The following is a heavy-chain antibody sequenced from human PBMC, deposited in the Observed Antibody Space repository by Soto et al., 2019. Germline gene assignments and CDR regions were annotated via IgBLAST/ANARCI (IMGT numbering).Heavy chain of an antibody. CDR2: IYWNDDK. CDR1: GFSLSTSGVG. V-gene: IGHV2-5*01. D-gene: IGHD3-22*01. Sequence: SGPTLVNPTQTLTLPCTFSGFSLSTSGVGVGWIREPPGKALEWLALIYWNDDKRYSPSLKSRLTITKDTSKNQVVLTMTNMDPVDTATYYCARAKGDHYYNDSSGYYYDYRGKGTLVTVSS. CDR3: ARAKGDHYYNDSSGYYYDY. J-gene: IGHJ4*02.